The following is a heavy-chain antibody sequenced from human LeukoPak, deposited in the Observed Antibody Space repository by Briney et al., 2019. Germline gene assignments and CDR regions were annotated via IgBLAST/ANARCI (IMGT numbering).Heavy chain of an antibody. CDR3: ARDRKYYDSSGYDY. V-gene: IGHV3-33*01. CDR2: IWYDGSNK. Sequence: QPGGSLRLSCAASGFTFSSYGMHWVRQAPGKGLEWVAVIWYDGSNKYYADSVKGRFTISRDNSKNTLYLQMNSLRAEDTAVYYCARDRKYYDSSGYDYWGQGTLVNVSS. CDR1: GFTFSSYG. J-gene: IGHJ4*02. D-gene: IGHD3-22*01.